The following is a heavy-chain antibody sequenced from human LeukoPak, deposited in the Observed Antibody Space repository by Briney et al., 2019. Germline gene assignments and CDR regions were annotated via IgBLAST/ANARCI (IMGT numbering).Heavy chain of an antibody. D-gene: IGHD1-1*01. J-gene: IGHJ6*02. CDR3: ARGQPGYGMDV. Sequence: GGSLRLSCAGSGFTISSYSMNWVRQAPGKGLEWVSFISSSSSYIYYADSVKGRFTISRDNAKNSLYLQMNSLRAEDTAVYYCARGQPGYGMDVWGQGTTVTVSS. CDR1: GFTISSYS. CDR2: ISSSSSYI. V-gene: IGHV3-21*01.